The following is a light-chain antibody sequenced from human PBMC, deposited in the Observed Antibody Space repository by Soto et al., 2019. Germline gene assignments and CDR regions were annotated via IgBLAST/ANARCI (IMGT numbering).Light chain of an antibody. J-gene: IGLJ3*02. CDR1: SSNVRASKY. CDR2: DVS. V-gene: IGLV2-14*03. Sequence: QSVLTQPASVSGSPGQSITISCTVVSSNVRASKYVSWYQHHPTKAPKLIIYDVSDRPSGVSNRFSGSKSGNTASLTISGLQAEDEADYYCSSYTSSDTVVFGGGTQLTVL. CDR3: SSYTSSDTVV.